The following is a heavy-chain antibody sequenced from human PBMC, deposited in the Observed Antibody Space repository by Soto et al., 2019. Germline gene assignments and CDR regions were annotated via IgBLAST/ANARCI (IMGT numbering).Heavy chain of an antibody. Sequence: GGSLRLSCAASGFTFGSYAMSWVRQAPGKGREWVSAISGSGGSTYYADSVKGRFTISRDNSKNTLYLQMNSLRAEDTAVYYCAKDSGSSSWYHIDYWCQGTLVTVSS. D-gene: IGHD6-13*01. V-gene: IGHV3-23*01. CDR3: AKDSGSSSWYHIDY. CDR2: ISGSGGST. CDR1: GFTFGSYA. J-gene: IGHJ4*02.